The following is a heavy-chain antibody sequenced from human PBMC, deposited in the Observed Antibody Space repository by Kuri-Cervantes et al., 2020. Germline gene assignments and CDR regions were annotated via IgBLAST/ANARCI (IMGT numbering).Heavy chain of an antibody. Sequence: SVKVSCKASGGTFSSYAIGWVRQAPGQGLEWMGGIIPIFGTANYAQKFQGRVTITADESTSTAYMELSSLRSEDTAVYYCASTAPRQQPYSPLDYWGQGTLVTVSS. V-gene: IGHV1-69*13. J-gene: IGHJ4*02. CDR3: ASTAPRQQPYSPLDY. CDR2: IIPIFGTA. CDR1: GGTFSSYA. D-gene: IGHD6-13*01.